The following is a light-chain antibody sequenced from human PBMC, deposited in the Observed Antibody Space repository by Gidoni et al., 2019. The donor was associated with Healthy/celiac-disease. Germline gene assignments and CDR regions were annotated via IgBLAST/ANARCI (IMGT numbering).Light chain of an antibody. V-gene: IGLV1-40*01. J-gene: IGLJ2*01. CDR1: SPNIGAGYD. CDR3: QSYDSSLRGV. Sequence: QSVLPQPPSVSGAPGQRVTISCTGSSPNIGAGYDVHWYQQLPGTAPKLLIYGNSNRPSGVPDRFSGSKSGTSASLAITGLQAEDEADYYCQSYDSSLRGVFGGGTKLTVL. CDR2: GNS.